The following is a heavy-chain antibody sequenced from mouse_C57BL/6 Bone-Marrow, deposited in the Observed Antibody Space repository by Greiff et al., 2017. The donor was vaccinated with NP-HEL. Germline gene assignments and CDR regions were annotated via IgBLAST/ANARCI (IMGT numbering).Heavy chain of an antibody. CDR1: GYTFTSYW. J-gene: IGHJ4*01. V-gene: IGHV1-55*01. Sequence: VQLQQPGAELVKPGASVKMSCKASGYTFTSYWITWVKQRPGQGLEWIGDIYPGSGSTNYNEKFKSKATLTVDTSSSTAYMQLSSLTSEDSAVYYCARTGYYGSSPIYYAMDYWGQGTSVTVSS. D-gene: IGHD1-1*01. CDR3: ARTGYYGSSPIYYAMDY. CDR2: IYPGSGST.